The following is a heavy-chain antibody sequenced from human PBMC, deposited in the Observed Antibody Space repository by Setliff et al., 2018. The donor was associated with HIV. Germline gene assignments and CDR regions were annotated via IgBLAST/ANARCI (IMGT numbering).Heavy chain of an antibody. D-gene: IGHD3-22*01. V-gene: IGHV4-59*11. CDR1: GGSISSHY. CDR2: IHYSGST. CDR3: ARVSAGKDYYDSSGYYYRFDY. Sequence: KTSETLSLTCTVSGGSISSHYWNWIRQPPGKGLEWIGYIHYSGSTNYNPSLKSRVTISVDTSTNQFSLKLNSVTAADTAVYYCARVSAGKDYYDSSGYYYRFDYWGQGTLVTVSS. J-gene: IGHJ4*02.